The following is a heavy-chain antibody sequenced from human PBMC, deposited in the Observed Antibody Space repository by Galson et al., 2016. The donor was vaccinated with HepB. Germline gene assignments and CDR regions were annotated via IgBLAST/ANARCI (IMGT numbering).Heavy chain of an antibody. CDR3: ARDLTPLIVVVNTYYFDS. CDR1: GFTFSSYA. V-gene: IGHV3-23*01. CDR2: ISGSGDST. Sequence: SLRLSCAASGFTFSSYAMNWVRQAPGKGLEWVSATISGSGDSTFYADSVKGRFTISRDDSKSPLYLQMNSLRAEDTAVYYCARDLTPLIVVVNTYYFDSWGQGTRVTVSS. D-gene: IGHD3-22*01. J-gene: IGHJ4*02.